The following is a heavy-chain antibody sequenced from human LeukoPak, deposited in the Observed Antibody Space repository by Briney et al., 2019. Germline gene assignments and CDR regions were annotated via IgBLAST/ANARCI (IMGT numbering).Heavy chain of an antibody. CDR1: GGTFSSYA. D-gene: IGHD6-19*01. V-gene: IGHV1-69*04. Sequence: GASVKVSCKASGGTFSSYAISWVRQAPGQGLEWMGRIIPILGIANYAQKFQGRVTITAGKSTSTAYMELSSLRSEDTAVYYCARRKVAGTFYYYYGMDVWGQGTTVTVSS. CDR2: IIPILGIA. CDR3: ARRKVAGTFYYYYGMDV. J-gene: IGHJ6*02.